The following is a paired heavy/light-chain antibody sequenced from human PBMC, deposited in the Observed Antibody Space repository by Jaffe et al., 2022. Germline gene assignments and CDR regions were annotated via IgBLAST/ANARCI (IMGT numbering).Light chain of an antibody. CDR3: SSYTSNSPLYV. CDR1: INDVGSYNY. CDR2: DVS. V-gene: IGLV2-14*03. J-gene: IGLJ1*01. Sequence: QSALTQPASVSGSPGQSITISCTGTINDVGSYNYVSWYQQHPGKAPKLMIYDVSNRPSGVSNRFSGSKSGSTASLTISGLQAEDEADYYCSSYTSNSPLYVFGTGTKVTVL.
Heavy chain of an antibody. CDR2: ISGGGDNT. Sequence: EVQLLESGGGLVQPGGSLRLSCAASGFSFNTYSMSWVRQAPGKGLEWVSTISGGGDNTYYADSVKGRFTISRDNSRNTLYLQMSSLRAEDTAVYYCAKDRNPYCSGGTCLRTFDYWGQGSLVTVSS. CDR3: AKDRNPYCSGGTCLRTFDY. D-gene: IGHD2-15*01. V-gene: IGHV3-23*01. J-gene: IGHJ4*02. CDR1: GFSFNTYS.